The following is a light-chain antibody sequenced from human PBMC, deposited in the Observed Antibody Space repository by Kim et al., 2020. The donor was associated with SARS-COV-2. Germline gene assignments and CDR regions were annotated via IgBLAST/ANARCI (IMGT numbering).Light chain of an antibody. CDR1: QSINTY. Sequence: DIQMTQSPPSLAASVGDRVTIACRASQSINTYLNWYQQKPGEAPKLLIYAASTLQSGVPSRFSGSGSGTDFTLTISSLQPEDFAIYYCQQSHTAPLLTFGGGTKVDIK. V-gene: IGKV1-39*01. CDR3: QQSHTAPLLT. J-gene: IGKJ4*01. CDR2: AAS.